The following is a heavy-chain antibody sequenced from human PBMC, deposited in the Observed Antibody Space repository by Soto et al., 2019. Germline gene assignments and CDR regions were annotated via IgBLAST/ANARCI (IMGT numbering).Heavy chain of an antibody. CDR1: GDTFSGYP. V-gene: IGHV1-69*11. D-gene: IGHD3-10*01. CDR3: ARDGGFGELKY. Sequence: SVKVSCKASGDTFSGYPINWVRQAPGEGLEWMGRIIPVIGTTSDAQRFEGGVTFTADESTNTAYMELRGLLSGDTAVYYCARDGGFGELKYWGPGTLVTVSS. CDR2: IIPVIGTT. J-gene: IGHJ4*02.